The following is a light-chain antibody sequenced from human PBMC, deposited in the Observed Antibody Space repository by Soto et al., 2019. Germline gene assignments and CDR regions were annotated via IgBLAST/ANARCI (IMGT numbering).Light chain of an antibody. Sequence: DIQMTQSPSSLSASVGDRVTITCRASQSISSYLNWYQQKPGKVPKLLIYAASTLQSGVPSRFSGSGSGTDFTLTISSLQPEDVATYYCQKCGIAPFTFGGGTKVKLK. CDR3: QKCGIAPFT. CDR1: QSISSY. J-gene: IGKJ4*01. CDR2: AAS. V-gene: IGKV1-27*01.